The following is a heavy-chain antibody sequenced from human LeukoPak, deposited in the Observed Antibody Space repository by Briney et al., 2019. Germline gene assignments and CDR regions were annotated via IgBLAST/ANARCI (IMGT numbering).Heavy chain of an antibody. D-gene: IGHD3-10*01. V-gene: IGHV1-69*13. CDR1: GGTFSSYA. CDR2: IIPIFGTA. CDR3: ARGGTAVWFGDAYYYYYYMDV. J-gene: IGHJ6*03. Sequence: GASVKVSCKASGGTFSSYAISWVRQAPGQGLEWMGGIIPIFGTANYAQKFQGRVTITADESTSTAYMELSSLRSEDTAVYYCARGGTAVWFGDAYYYYYYMDVWGKGTTVTISS.